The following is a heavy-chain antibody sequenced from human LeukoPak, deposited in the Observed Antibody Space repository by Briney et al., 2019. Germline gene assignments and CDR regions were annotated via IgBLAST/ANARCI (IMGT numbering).Heavy chain of an antibody. J-gene: IGHJ4*02. CDR1: GGSFSGYY. Sequence: SSETLSLTCAVYGGSFSGYYWSWIRQPPGKGLEWIGEINHSGSTNYNPSLKSRVTISVDTSKNQFSLKLSSVTAADTAVYYCARNRRYRGGAGYWGQGTLSPSPQ. CDR2: INHSGST. D-gene: IGHD1-26*01. V-gene: IGHV4-34*01. CDR3: ARNRRYRGGAGY.